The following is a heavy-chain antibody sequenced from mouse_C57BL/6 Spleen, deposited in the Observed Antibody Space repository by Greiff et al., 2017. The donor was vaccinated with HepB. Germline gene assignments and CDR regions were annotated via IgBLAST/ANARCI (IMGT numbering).Heavy chain of an antibody. Sequence: QVHVKQSGAELVRPGTSVKVSCKASGYAFTNYLIEWVKQRPGQGLEWIGVINPGSGGTNYNEKFKGKATLTADKSSSTAYMQLSSLTSEDSAVYFCARERKLGNYFDYWGQGTTLTVSS. CDR3: ARERKLGNYFDY. D-gene: IGHD4-1*01. CDR2: INPGSGGT. CDR1: GYAFTNYL. V-gene: IGHV1-54*01. J-gene: IGHJ2*01.